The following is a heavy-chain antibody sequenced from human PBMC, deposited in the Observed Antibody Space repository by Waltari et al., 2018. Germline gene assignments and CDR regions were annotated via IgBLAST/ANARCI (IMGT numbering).Heavy chain of an antibody. CDR1: AFPFSRYT. J-gene: IGHJ4*02. V-gene: IGHV3-21*02. Sequence: EVQLVGSGGGLVKPGGSLGLSCAASAFPFSRYTMNWVRQAPGKGLEWVSSISGGSSYTYYADSVKGRFTISRDNVKNSLYLQMNSLRVEDTAVYYCAREWGVMIGTAAYYLDHWTQGTLVTVSS. D-gene: IGHD3-16*01. CDR2: ISGGSSYT. CDR3: AREWGVMIGTAAYYLDH.